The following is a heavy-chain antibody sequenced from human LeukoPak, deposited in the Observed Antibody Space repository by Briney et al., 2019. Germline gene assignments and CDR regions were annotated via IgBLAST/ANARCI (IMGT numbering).Heavy chain of an antibody. CDR3: VRDLYGSRGDAFDL. D-gene: IGHD3-10*01. CDR2: IYISASYI. CDR1: GFTFSSYD. V-gene: IGHV3-48*03. Sequence: PGGSLRLSCAVSGFTFSSYDMNWVRQAPGKGLELVSYIYISASYIYYADSVKGRFAISSDNAKNSLYLQMNGLSAEDTAVYYCVRDLYGSRGDAFDLWGQGTMVTVSS. J-gene: IGHJ3*01.